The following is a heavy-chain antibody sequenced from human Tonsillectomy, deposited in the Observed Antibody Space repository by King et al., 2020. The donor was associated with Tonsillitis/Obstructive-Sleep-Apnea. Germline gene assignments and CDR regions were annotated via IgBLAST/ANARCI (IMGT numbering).Heavy chain of an antibody. CDR1: GGSFSGYY. CDR3: ARAAYDYVWGSYGNTATSGWFDP. V-gene: IGHV4-34*01. D-gene: IGHD3-16*01. Sequence: VQLQQWGAGLLKPSETLSLTCAVYGGSFSGYYWSWIRQPPGKGLEWIGEINHSGSTNYNPSLKSRVTISVDTSKNQFSLKLSSVTAADTAVYYFARAAYDYVWGSYGNTATSGWFDPWGQGTLVTVSS. CDR2: INHSGST. J-gene: IGHJ5*02.